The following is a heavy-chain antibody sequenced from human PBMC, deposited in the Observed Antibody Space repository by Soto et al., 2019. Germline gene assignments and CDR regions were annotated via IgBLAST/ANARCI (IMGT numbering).Heavy chain of an antibody. CDR2: ISYDGSNK. CDR1: GFTFSSYG. D-gene: IGHD6-13*01. CDR3: AKEVFRGIAAAGIDY. V-gene: IGHV3-30*18. J-gene: IGHJ4*02. Sequence: PGGSLRLSCAASGFTFSSYGMHWVRQAPGKGLEWVAVISYDGSNKYYADSVKGRFTISRDNSKNTLYLQMNSLRAEDTAVYYCAKEVFRGIAAAGIDYWGQGTLVTVSS.